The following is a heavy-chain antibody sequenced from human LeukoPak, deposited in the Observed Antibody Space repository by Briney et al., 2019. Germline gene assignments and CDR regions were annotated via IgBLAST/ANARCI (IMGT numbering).Heavy chain of an antibody. CDR3: ARRYCSSTSCRNWFDP. CDR2: INPNSGGT. J-gene: IGHJ5*02. Sequence: ASVKVSCKASGYTFTGYYMHWARQAPGQGLEWMGWINPNSGGTNYAQKFQGRVTMTRDTSISTAYMELSRLRSDDTAVYYCARRYCSSTSCRNWFDPWGQGTLVTVSS. CDR1: GYTFTGYY. V-gene: IGHV1-2*02. D-gene: IGHD2-2*01.